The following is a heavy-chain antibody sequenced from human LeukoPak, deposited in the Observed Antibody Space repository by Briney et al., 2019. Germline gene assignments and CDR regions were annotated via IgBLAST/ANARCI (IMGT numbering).Heavy chain of an antibody. CDR3: AKGSSSSWYAFDY. CDR2: ISGSGGST. J-gene: IGHJ4*02. V-gene: IGHV3-23*01. CDR1: GFTFSSYA. D-gene: IGHD6-13*01. Sequence: GGSLRLSCAASGFTFSSYAMTWVRQAPGKGLEWVSTISGSGGSTYSADSVKGRFTISRDDSKNTLYLQMNSLRAEDTALYYCAKGSSSSWYAFDYWGQGTLVTVSS.